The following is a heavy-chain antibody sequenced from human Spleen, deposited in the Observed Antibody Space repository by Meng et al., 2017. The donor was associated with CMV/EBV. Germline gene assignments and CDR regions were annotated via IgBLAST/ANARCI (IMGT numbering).Heavy chain of an antibody. Sequence: QVQLQESGPGLVKPSQTLSLICTVPGGSISSGDYYWSWIRQPPGKGLECIGYIYYSGSTYYNPSLKSRVTISVDTSKNQFSLKLSSVTAADTAVYYCARDPIAAAGTRGFDYWGQGTLVTVSS. J-gene: IGHJ4*02. CDR3: ARDPIAAAGTRGFDY. V-gene: IGHV4-30-4*08. CDR2: IYYSGST. CDR1: GGSISSGDYY. D-gene: IGHD6-13*01.